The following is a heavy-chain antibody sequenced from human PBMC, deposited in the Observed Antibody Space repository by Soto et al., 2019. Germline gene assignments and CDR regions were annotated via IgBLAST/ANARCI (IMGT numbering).Heavy chain of an antibody. CDR1: GGTFSSYA. V-gene: IGHV1-69*13. D-gene: IGHD3-9*01. CDR2: IIPIFGTA. CDR3: ARAIPPLRYFDWLLSRESWFDP. J-gene: IGHJ5*02. Sequence: SVKVSCKASGGTFSSYAISWLRQAPGQGLEWMGGIIPIFGTANYAQKFQGRVTITADESTSTAYMELSSLRSEDTAVYYCARAIPPLRYFDWLLSRESWFDPWGQGTLVTVSS.